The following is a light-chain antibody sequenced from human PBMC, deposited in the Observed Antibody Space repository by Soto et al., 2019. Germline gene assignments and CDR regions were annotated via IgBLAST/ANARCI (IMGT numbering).Light chain of an antibody. J-gene: IGKJ3*01. V-gene: IGKV1-39*01. CDR1: QSISSY. Sequence: DIPMTQSPSSLSASVGDRVTITCRASQSISSYLNWYQQKPGKAPKLLIYAASSLQSGVPSRFSGSGSWTDFTLTISSLQPEDFATYYCQQSYSTPITFGPGTKVDIK. CDR2: AAS. CDR3: QQSYSTPIT.